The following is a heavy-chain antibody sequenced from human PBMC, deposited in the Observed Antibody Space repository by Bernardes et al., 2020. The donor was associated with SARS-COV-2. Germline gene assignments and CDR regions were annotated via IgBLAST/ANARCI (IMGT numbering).Heavy chain of an antibody. CDR1: GFTFRNYL. CDR2: ISINGDHT. J-gene: IGHJ4*02. CDR3: VKGSVAVAGVDY. D-gene: IGHD6-19*01. V-gene: IGHV3-64D*06. Sequence: GGSLRLSCSVSGFTFRNYLMHWVRQAPGKGLEYVSAISINGDHTFYVDSVQGRFIISRDDSKNILYLKMSSLRVEDTAIYFWVKGSVAVAGVDYWGQGTLVTVSS.